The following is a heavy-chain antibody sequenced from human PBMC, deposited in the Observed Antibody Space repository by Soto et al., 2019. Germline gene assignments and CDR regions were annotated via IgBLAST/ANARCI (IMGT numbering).Heavy chain of an antibody. CDR2: IYESGYT. CDR1: GASVSTGAYY. D-gene: IGHD5-18*01. CDR3: ARALRRPAMVYPWFDP. J-gene: IGHJ5*02. V-gene: IGHV4-31*03. Sequence: SETLSPTCTVSGASVSTGAYYWGWVRQRPGKGLEWVGYIYESGYTYYNTSLKSRLTISLDRSNNQFSLGLTSVTAADTAVYYCARALRRPAMVYPWFDPLDQGTLVAVSS.